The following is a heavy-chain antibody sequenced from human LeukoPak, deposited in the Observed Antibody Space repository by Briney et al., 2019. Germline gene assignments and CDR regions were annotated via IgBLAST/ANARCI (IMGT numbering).Heavy chain of an antibody. D-gene: IGHD3-22*01. J-gene: IGHJ4*02. V-gene: IGHV4-34*01. Sequence: SETLSLTCAVYGGSFSGYYWSWIRQPPGKGLEWIGEINHSGSTNYNPSLKSRVTISVDTSKNQFSLKLSSVTAADTAVYYCARVRGSSGYYYVGYWGQGTLVTVSS. CDR3: ARVRGSSGYYYVGY. CDR1: GGSFSGYY. CDR2: INHSGST.